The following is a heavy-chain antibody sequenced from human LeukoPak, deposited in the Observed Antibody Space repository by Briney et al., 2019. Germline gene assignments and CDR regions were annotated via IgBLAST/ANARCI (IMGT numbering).Heavy chain of an antibody. CDR1: GGSFSDYY. D-gene: IGHD4-17*01. J-gene: IGHJ5*02. CDR2: INHSGST. V-gene: IGHV4-34*01. Sequence: SETLSLTCAVYGGSFSDYYWSWIRQPPGKGLEWVGEINHSGSTNYNPSLKSRVTISVDTSKNQFSLKLSSVTAADTAVYYCAQGHDYGDYLNWFDPWGQGTLVTVSS. CDR3: AQGHDYGDYLNWFDP.